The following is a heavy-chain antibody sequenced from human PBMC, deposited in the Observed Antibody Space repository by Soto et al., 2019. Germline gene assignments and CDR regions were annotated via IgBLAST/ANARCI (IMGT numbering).Heavy chain of an antibody. J-gene: IGHJ4*02. CDR1: GGSISSYY. Sequence: SETLSLTCTVSGGSISSYYWSWLRQPPGKGLEWIGYIYYSGSTNYNPSLKSRVTISVDTSKNQFSLKLSSVTAADTAVYCCARAAAGGGTFDYWGQGTLVTV. D-gene: IGHD6-13*01. CDR3: ARAAAGGGTFDY. CDR2: IYYSGST. V-gene: IGHV4-59*01.